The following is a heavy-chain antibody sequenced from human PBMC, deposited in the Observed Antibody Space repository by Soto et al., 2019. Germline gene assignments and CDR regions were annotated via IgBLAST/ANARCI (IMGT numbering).Heavy chain of an antibody. J-gene: IGHJ1*01. CDR1: GFTFSSFE. CDR2: ISSNGVTK. D-gene: IGHD3-10*01. Sequence: PGGSPRLSCAASGFTFSSFEMSWVRQAPGKGLEWISYISSNGVTKFYADSVKDRFSISRDNSKNSVHLQLRSLRVEDTAVYYCARADALYYASRLFWGRGTQVTVYS. V-gene: IGHV3-48*03. CDR3: ARADALYYASRLF.